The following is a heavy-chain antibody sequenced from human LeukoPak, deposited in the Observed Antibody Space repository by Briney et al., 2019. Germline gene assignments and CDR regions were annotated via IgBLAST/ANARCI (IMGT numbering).Heavy chain of an antibody. V-gene: IGHV3-48*01. CDR2: ISSSSSTI. Sequence: GGSLRLSCAASGFTFSSYSMNWVRQAPGKGLEWVSYISSSSSTIYYADSVKGRFTISRDNSKNTLYLQMNSLRAEDTAVYYCAKDRTIFGVAIYYFDYWGQGTLVTVSS. CDR1: GFTFSSYS. D-gene: IGHD3-3*01. CDR3: AKDRTIFGVAIYYFDY. J-gene: IGHJ4*02.